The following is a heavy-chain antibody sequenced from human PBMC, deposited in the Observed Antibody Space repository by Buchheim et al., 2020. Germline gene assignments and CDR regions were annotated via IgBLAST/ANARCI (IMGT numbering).Heavy chain of an antibody. CDR1: GGSISGGGDY. CDR2: IYYSGST. CDR3: ARDKGYGDLPNYYYYGMDV. J-gene: IGHJ6*02. Sequence: QVQLQESGPGLVKPSQTLSLTCTVSGGSISGGGDYWTWIRQHPGKGLEWIGYIYYSGSTYYNPSLKSRVTISVDTFKNQFSLKLSSVTAADTAVYYCARDKGYGDLPNYYYYGMDVWGQGTT. D-gene: IGHD4-17*01. V-gene: IGHV4-31*03.